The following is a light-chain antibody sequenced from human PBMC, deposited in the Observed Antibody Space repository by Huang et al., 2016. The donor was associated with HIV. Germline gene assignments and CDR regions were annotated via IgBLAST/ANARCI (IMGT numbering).Light chain of an antibody. CDR2: VAS. V-gene: IGKV3-20*01. CDR3: QHYGTSPQT. Sequence: EIVLTQSPGTLSLSPGEGATLSCRASQSINNNYLAWFQHKPGQPPRLIIYVASSRATGVPDRFTGSGSGTDFNLTISRLETEDFAMYFCQHYGTSPQTFGQGTKLEIK. J-gene: IGKJ2*01. CDR1: QSINNNY.